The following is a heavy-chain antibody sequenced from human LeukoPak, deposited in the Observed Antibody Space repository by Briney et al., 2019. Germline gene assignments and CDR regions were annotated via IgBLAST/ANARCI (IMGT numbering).Heavy chain of an antibody. CDR3: AREIYGRFDY. D-gene: IGHD4-17*01. J-gene: IGHJ4*02. Sequence: ASVKVSCKASGYTFTSYGISWVRQAPGQGLECMGRINPYNGNTNYALKVQGTVTMTTDTSTSTAYLELRSLRSDDTAIYYCAREIYGRFDYWGQGTLVTVSS. CDR2: INPYNGNT. CDR1: GYTFTSYG. V-gene: IGHV1-18*01.